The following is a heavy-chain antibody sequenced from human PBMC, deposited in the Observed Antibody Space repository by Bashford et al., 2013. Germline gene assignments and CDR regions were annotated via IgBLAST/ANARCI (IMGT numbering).Heavy chain of an antibody. Sequence: SETLSLTCTVSGVSISSGGYYWSWIRQHPGKGLEWIGYIYYSGSTIYNPSLKSRLTISVDTSKNQFSLRLSSVTAADTALYYCARVVRSSSIHYGMDVWGQGTTVTVSS. CDR2: IYYSGST. CDR1: GVSISSGGYY. CDR3: ARVVRSSSIHYGMDV. D-gene: IGHD6-6*01. J-gene: IGHJ6*02. V-gene: IGHV4-31*03.